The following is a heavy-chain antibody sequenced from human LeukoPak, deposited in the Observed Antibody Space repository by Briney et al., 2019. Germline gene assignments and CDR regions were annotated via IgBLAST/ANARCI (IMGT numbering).Heavy chain of an antibody. J-gene: IGHJ4*02. CDR2: INHSGST. CDR3: ASVGYCSSTSCDGAYFDY. CDR1: GGSFSGYY. Sequence: SQTLSLTCAVYGGSFSGYYWSWIRQPPGKGLEWIGDINHSGSTNYNPSLKSRVTISVDTSKNQFSLKLSSVTAADTAVYYCASVGYCSSTSCDGAYFDYWGQGTLVTVSS. D-gene: IGHD2-2*01. V-gene: IGHV4-34*01.